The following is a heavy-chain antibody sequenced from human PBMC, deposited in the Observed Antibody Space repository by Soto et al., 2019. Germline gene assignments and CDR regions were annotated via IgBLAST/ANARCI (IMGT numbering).Heavy chain of an antibody. CDR1: GFTFNDHG. V-gene: IGHV3-9*01. D-gene: IGHD4-17*01. Sequence: EVQLVESGGGLVQPGRSLRLSCAASGFTFNDHGMHWVRQAPGKGLEWVAGISWNSGNTGYVDSVKGRFTISRDNAKNSLYLQMNSLRVEDTDFYYCAKETQEGPYGNCFDPWGQGTLVTVSS. J-gene: IGHJ5*02. CDR3: AKETQEGPYGNCFDP. CDR2: ISWNSGNT.